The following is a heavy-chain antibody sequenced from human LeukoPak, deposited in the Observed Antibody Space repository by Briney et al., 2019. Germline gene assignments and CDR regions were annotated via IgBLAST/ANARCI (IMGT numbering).Heavy chain of an antibody. D-gene: IGHD4-17*01. Sequence: PGGSLRLSCAASGFTFSDYYMSWIRQAPGKGLEWVPYISSSGSTIYYADSVKGRFTISRDNAKNSLYLQMNSLRAEDTAVYYCARDRWDGDLNMDVWGKGTTVTVSS. CDR2: ISSSGSTI. V-gene: IGHV3-11*04. CDR1: GFTFSDYY. J-gene: IGHJ6*03. CDR3: ARDRWDGDLNMDV.